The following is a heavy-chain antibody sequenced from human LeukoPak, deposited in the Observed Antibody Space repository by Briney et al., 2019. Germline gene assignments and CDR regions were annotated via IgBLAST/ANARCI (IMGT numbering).Heavy chain of an antibody. CDR3: ARELERRWFDP. CDR1: GFTFDDYA. V-gene: IGHV3-9*01. D-gene: IGHD1-1*01. CDR2: ISWNSGSI. J-gene: IGHJ5*02. Sequence: PGRSLRLSCAASGFTFDDYAMHWVRQAPGKGLEWVSGISWNSGSIGYADSVKGRFTISRDNAKNSLYLQMNSLRAEDTALYYCARELERRWFDPWGQGTLVTVSS.